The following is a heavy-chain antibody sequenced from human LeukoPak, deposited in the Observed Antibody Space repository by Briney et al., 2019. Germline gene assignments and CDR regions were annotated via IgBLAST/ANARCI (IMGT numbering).Heavy chain of an antibody. CDR1: GFTVSSNY. V-gene: IGHV3-53*01. D-gene: IGHD5-18*01. J-gene: IGHJ4*02. Sequence: PGGSLRLSCAASGFTVSSNYMSWVRQAPGKGLEWVSVIYSGGSTYYADSVEGRFTISRDNSKNTLYLQMNSLRAEDTAVYYCARDIYSYGPGIGYWGQGTLVTVSS. CDR3: ARDIYSYGPGIGY. CDR2: IYSGGST.